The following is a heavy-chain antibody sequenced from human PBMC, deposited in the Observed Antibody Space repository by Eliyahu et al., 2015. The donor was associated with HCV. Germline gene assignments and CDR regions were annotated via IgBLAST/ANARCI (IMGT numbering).Heavy chain of an antibody. D-gene: IGHD6-13*01. J-gene: IGHJ4*02. CDR1: GFXXSSXG. CDR3: ARGSAAGTPAYVDY. V-gene: IGHV3-33*01. Sequence: QVQLVESGGGVVQPGRSLXXSCAAXGFXXSSXGMRWVRQGPGKGLEWVAVIWXDGSNKYYVDSVKGRFTISRDNFKNTLYLHMNSLRAEDTAVYYCARGSAAGTPAYVDYWGQGSLVTVSS. CDR2: IWXDGSNK.